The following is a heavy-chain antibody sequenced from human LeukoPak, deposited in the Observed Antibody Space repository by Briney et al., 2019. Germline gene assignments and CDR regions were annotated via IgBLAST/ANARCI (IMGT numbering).Heavy chain of an antibody. J-gene: IGHJ4*02. D-gene: IGHD6-13*01. CDR1: GGSISSIDYY. Sequence: PSETLSLTCTVSGGSISSIDYYWGWIRQTPGKGLEWIGEINHSGSTNYNPSLKSRVTISVDTSKNQFSLKLSSVTAADTAVYYCARDTLIAAFDYWGQGTLVTVSS. V-gene: IGHV4-39*07. CDR3: ARDTLIAAFDY. CDR2: INHSGST.